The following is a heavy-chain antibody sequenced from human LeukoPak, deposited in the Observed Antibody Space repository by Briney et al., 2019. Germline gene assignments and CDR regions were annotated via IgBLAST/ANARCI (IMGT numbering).Heavy chain of an antibody. D-gene: IGHD3-10*01. CDR1: GGTFSSYA. CDR3: AASITMVRGVLDP. Sequence: VASVKVSCKASGGTFSSYAISWVRQAPGQGLEWMGRIIPILGIANYAQKFQGRVTITADKSTSTAYMELSSLRSGDTAVYYCAASITMVRGVLDPWGQGTLVTVSS. CDR2: IIPILGIA. J-gene: IGHJ5*02. V-gene: IGHV1-69*04.